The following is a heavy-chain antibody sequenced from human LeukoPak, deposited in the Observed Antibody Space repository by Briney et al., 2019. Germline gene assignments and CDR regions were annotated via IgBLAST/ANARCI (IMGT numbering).Heavy chain of an antibody. V-gene: IGHV3-7*01. CDR1: GFTFSSYW. CDR2: IKQDGTEK. J-gene: IGHJ4*02. CDR3: AREGSRAIFGVVTRGYFDY. D-gene: IGHD3-3*01. Sequence: GGSLTLSCAASGFTFSSYWMSWVRQAPGKGLEWVANIKQDGTEKYYVDSVKGRFTISRDSAKNSLYLQMNSLRAEDTAVYYCAREGSRAIFGVVTRGYFDYWGQGTLVTVSS.